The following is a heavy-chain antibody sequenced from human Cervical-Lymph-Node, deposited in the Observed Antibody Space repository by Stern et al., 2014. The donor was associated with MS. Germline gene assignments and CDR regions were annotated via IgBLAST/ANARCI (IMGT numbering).Heavy chain of an antibody. Sequence: VQLVQSGPEVKKPGSSLKVSCRASGGTFSNSAINWVRQAPGQGLEWMGGIIPIFVRANYAQKFQGRVTIIADKSTNTTYMELSSLTYEDTAVYYCARDLKDWGQGTLVTVCS. CDR1: GGTFSNSA. J-gene: IGHJ4*02. V-gene: IGHV1-69*06. CDR2: IIPIFVRA. CDR3: ARDLKD.